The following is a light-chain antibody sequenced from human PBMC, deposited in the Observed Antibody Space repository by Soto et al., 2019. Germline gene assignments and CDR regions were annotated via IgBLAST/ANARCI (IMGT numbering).Light chain of an antibody. CDR1: SSDVGSYNL. V-gene: IGLV2-23*02. J-gene: IGLJ1*01. Sequence: QSALTQPASVSGSPGQSITISCTGTSSDVGSYNLVSWYQQHPGKAPKLMIYEVSKRPSGVSNRFSGSKSGNTASLTISGLQAEDEADYYCCSYAGSSTPLIFGXGTKVTVL. CDR2: EVS. CDR3: CSYAGSSTPLI.